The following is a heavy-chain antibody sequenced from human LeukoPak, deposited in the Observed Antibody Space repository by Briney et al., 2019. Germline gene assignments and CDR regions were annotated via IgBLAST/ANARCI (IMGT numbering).Heavy chain of an antibody. Sequence: PGGSLRLSCAASGFTFSSYGMHWVRQAPGKGLEWVAVIWYDGSNKYYADSVKGRFTISRDNSKNTLYLQMNSLRAEDTAVYYCARGSTSLDYYYYGMDVWGQGTTVTVSS. J-gene: IGHJ6*02. CDR1: GFTFSSYG. CDR2: IWYDGSNK. V-gene: IGHV3-33*01. CDR3: ARGSTSLDYYYYGMDV. D-gene: IGHD2-2*01.